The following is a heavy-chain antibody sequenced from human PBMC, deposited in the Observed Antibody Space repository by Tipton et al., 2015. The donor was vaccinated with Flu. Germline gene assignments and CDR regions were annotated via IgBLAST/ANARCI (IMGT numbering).Heavy chain of an antibody. CDR3: ATGEVALDF. J-gene: IGHJ4*02. CDR2: FIPILGAA. D-gene: IGHD3/OR15-3a*01. V-gene: IGHV1-69*11. Sequence: QVQLVQSGAEVKKPGSSVKVSCKASGGTFSGYSISWVRQAPGQGPEWMGGFIPILGAANYAQKFQGRVTITADETTRTAYMELSSLTPEDTAVYYCATGEVALDFWGQGTLVTVSS. CDR1: GGTFSGYS.